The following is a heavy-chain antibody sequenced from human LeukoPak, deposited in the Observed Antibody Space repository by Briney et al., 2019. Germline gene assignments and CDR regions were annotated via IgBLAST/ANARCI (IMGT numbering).Heavy chain of an antibody. CDR3: ATDRKVGTWDPRFDY. D-gene: IGHD4-23*01. CDR1: GFPFSTHS. Sequence: GGSLRLSCAASGFPFSTHSLNWVRQAPGKGLEWVSSISAGGDFVYYGDSVKGRFTMSRDNAKNSLHLQMNSLRGEDAAVYYCATDRKVGTWDPRFDYWGQGALVTVSS. V-gene: IGHV3-21*01. CDR2: ISAGGDFV. J-gene: IGHJ4*02.